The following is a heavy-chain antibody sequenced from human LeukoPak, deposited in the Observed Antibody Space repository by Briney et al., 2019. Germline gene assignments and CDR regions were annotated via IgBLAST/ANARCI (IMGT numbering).Heavy chain of an antibody. J-gene: IGHJ5*02. CDR3: AREKATWFDP. CDR1: GGTFSSYA. V-gene: IGHV1-69*04. Sequence: ASVKVSCKASGGTFSSYAISWVRQAPGQGLEWMGRIIPIFGIANYAQKFQGRVTITADKSTSTAYMELSSLRSEDTAVYYCAREKATWFDPWGQGTLVTVSP. CDR2: IIPIFGIA. D-gene: IGHD5-12*01.